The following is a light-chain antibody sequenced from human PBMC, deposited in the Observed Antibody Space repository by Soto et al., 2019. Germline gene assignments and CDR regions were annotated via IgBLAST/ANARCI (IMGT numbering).Light chain of an antibody. Sequence: DIQMTQSPSSLSASLGDRVTITCRASQGISNFLAWYQQKPGQVPKLLIYAASTLQSGVPSRFSGSGSGTDFTLTISSLQPEDVAICYCQKYNSAPSTFGQGTRLEIK. CDR2: AAS. CDR1: QGISNF. V-gene: IGKV1-27*01. J-gene: IGKJ5*01. CDR3: QKYNSAPST.